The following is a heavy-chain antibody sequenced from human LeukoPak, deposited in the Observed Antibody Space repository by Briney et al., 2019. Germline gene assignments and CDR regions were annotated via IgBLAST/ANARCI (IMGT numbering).Heavy chain of an antibody. J-gene: IGHJ5*02. CDR2: INPNSGDT. D-gene: IGHD6-19*01. CDR1: GYTFTGYY. Sequence: ASVKVSCKASGYTFTGYYMHWVRQAPGQGLERIGWINPNSGDTNYAQKFQGRVTMTRDTSISTAYMELSRLRSDDTAVYYCARDLIAVAGWFDPWGQGTLVTVSS. V-gene: IGHV1-2*02. CDR3: ARDLIAVAGWFDP.